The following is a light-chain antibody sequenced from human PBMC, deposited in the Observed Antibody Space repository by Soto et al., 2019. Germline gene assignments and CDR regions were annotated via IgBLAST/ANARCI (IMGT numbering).Light chain of an antibody. CDR2: GAS. CDR1: PSVSSSY. V-gene: IGKV3-20*01. CDR3: QNYGSSPYT. Sequence: EIVLTQSPGTLSLSPGERVTPSCRASPSVSSSYLAWYQQKPGQAPRLLFYGASRRATGIPDRFSGGQSGTDFTLTVSRLEPEDFAVYFCQNYGSSPYTFGQGTKVDIK. J-gene: IGKJ2*01.